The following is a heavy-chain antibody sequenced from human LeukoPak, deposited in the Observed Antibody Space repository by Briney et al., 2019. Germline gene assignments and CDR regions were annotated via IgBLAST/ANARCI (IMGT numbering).Heavy chain of an antibody. CDR1: GFTFSSYS. CDR2: ISSSRSYI. Sequence: GGSLRLSCAASGFTFSSYSMNWVRQAPGKGLEWVSFISSSRSYIYYADSVKGRFTISRDNAKNSLYLQMNSLRAEDTAVYYCARGTAGYSYASYFDYWGQGTLVTVSS. CDR3: ARGTAGYSYASYFDY. D-gene: IGHD5-18*01. J-gene: IGHJ4*02. V-gene: IGHV3-21*01.